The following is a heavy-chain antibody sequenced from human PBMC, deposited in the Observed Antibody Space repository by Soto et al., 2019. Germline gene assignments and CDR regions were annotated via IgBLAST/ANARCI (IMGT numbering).Heavy chain of an antibody. CDR2: VNPSGGHT. CDR1: GDTFTDDY. J-gene: IGHJ4*02. V-gene: IGHV1-46*01. CDR3: ARGGHVVVVTAALDY. Sequence: QVQLMQSGAEVKKPGASVKVSCKASGDTFTDDYIHWVRQAPGQGLEWMGTVNPSGGHTTYAQHFLGRVTMTRDTSTSTLYKELTSLTSDDAAIYYCARGGHVVVVTAALDYWGQGTLVTVSS. D-gene: IGHD2-21*02.